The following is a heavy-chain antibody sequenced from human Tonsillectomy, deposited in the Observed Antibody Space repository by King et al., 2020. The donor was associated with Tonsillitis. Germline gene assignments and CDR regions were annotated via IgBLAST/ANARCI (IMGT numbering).Heavy chain of an antibody. CDR2: ISWNSGSI. CDR1: GFTFDDYA. D-gene: IGHD4-11*01. V-gene: IGHV3-9*01. CDR3: AKDIGIASMTTVTLFYYYGMDV. Sequence: VQLVESGGGLVQPGRSLRLSCAASGFTFDDYAMHWVRQAPGKGLEWVSGISWNSGSIGYADSVKGRFTISRDNAKNSQYLQMNSLRAEDTALYYCAKDIGIASMTTVTLFYYYGMDVWGQGTTVTVSS. J-gene: IGHJ6*02.